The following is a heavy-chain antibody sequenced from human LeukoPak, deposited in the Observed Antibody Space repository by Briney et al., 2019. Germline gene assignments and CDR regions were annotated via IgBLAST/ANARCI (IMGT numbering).Heavy chain of an antibody. CDR1: GFTFSGSA. V-gene: IGHV3-73*01. D-gene: IGHD1-26*01. CDR2: IRSKANSYAT. J-gene: IGHJ4*02. CDR3: TMTSLVGATFDY. Sequence: PGGSLRLSCAASGFTFSGSAMPWVRQASGKGPEWVGRIRSKANSYATAYAASVKGRFTISRDDSKNTAYLQMNSLKTEDTAVYYCTMTSLVGATFDYWGQGTLVTVSS.